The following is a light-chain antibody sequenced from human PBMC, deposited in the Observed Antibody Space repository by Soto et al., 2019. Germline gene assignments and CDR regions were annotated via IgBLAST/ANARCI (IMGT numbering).Light chain of an antibody. J-gene: IGLJ1*01. CDR2: EVS. CDR3: SSYTSSSTLGV. CDR1: SSDVGGYNY. V-gene: IGLV2-14*01. Sequence: QSALTQPASVSGSPGQSSTISCTGTSSDVGGYNYVSWYQQHPGKAPKLMIYEVSNRPSGVSNRFSGSKSGNTASLTSSGLQAENEADYYCSSYTSSSTLGVFGTGTKVTVL.